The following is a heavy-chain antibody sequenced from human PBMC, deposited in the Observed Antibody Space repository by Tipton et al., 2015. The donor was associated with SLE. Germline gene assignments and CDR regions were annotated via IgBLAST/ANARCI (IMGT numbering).Heavy chain of an antibody. Sequence: LRLSCAVYGGSFSGYYWSWIRQPPGRGLEWIGEINHSGSTNYNPSLKSRVTISVDTSKNQFSLKLSSVTAADTAVYYCARDQTTVVTRGYYYYHMDVWGKGTTVTVSS. D-gene: IGHD4-23*01. CDR1: GGSFSGYY. J-gene: IGHJ6*03. V-gene: IGHV4-34*01. CDR3: ARDQTTVVTRGYYYYHMDV. CDR2: INHSGST.